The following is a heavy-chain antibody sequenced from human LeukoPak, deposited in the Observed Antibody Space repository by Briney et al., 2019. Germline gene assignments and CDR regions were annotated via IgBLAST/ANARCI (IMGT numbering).Heavy chain of an antibody. CDR2: IFTSGST. CDR1: GGSISSYY. Sequence: SETLSLTCTVSGGSISSYYWSWIRQPAGKGLEWVGRIFTSGSTNYNPSLKSRVTISVDTSKNQFSLKLNSVTAADTAIYYCARGTAMVTFANWGQGTLVTVPS. V-gene: IGHV4-4*07. CDR3: ARGTAMVTFAN. J-gene: IGHJ4*02. D-gene: IGHD2-21*02.